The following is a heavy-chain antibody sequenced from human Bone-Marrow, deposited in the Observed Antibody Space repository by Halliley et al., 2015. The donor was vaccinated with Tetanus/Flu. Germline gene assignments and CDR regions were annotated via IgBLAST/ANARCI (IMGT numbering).Heavy chain of an antibody. Sequence: SLRLSCAASGFTFNTYAMHWVRQAPGKGLEWVSVISSDGVHKNYVDSVKGRFTISRDNSKNTLYLQMKSLRVEDTGVYFCAKDRSLRLYGYLASAQWGRGSLVPVSS. CDR3: AKDRSLRLYGYLASAQ. V-gene: IGHV3-30*18. CDR2: ISSDGVHK. D-gene: IGHD2-8*01. J-gene: IGHJ4*02. CDR1: GFTFNTYA.